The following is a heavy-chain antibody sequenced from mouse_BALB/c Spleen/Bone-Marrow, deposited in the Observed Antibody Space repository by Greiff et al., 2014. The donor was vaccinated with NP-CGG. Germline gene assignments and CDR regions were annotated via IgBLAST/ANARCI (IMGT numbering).Heavy chain of an antibody. D-gene: IGHD3-1*01. J-gene: IGHJ3*01. CDR3: VTKGSSGYGLFAY. Sequence: EVQLQQSGPELVKPGASVKMSCKASGYTFTDYYMKWVKQSHGKNLEWIGDINPSNGDTFYNQKFKGKATLTVDTSSSTAYMQLNSLTSEDSAVYYCVTKGSSGYGLFAYWGQGTLVTVSA. V-gene: IGHV1-26*01. CDR1: GYTFTDYY. CDR2: INPSNGDT.